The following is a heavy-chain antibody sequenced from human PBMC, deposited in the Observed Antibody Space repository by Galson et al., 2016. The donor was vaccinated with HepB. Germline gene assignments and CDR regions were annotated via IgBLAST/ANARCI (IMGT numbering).Heavy chain of an antibody. V-gene: IGHV3-30-3*01. CDR3: AKDLAYYYNTTVYYPGNFDY. D-gene: IGHD3-22*01. Sequence: SLRLSCAASGFTFSSHAMHWVRQAPGKGLKWVALISYDGSNKYYADSVKGRFTISRDTSKNTLFLQMNSLRADDTAVYYCAKDLAYYYNTTVYYPGNFDYWGQGTLVTVSS. CDR2: ISYDGSNK. CDR1: GFTFSSHA. J-gene: IGHJ4*02.